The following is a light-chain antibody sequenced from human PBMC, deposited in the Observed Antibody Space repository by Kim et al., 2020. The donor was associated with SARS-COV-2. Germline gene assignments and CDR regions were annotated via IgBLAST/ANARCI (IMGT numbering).Light chain of an antibody. CDR2: GAS. Sequence: ASVGDRVIITCRASQNSVNFLNWYQQKPGKAPKLLIYGASTLHSGVPSRFSGSGFGTDFTLTITSLQPEDFATYYCQQSYRSPWTFGQGTKVDIK. CDR1: QNSVNF. CDR3: QQSYRSPWT. J-gene: IGKJ1*01. V-gene: IGKV1-39*01.